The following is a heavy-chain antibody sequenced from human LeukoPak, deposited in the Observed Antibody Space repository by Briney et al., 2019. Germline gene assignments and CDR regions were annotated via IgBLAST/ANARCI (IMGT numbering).Heavy chain of an antibody. D-gene: IGHD1-26*01. CDR1: GFTFSSYG. V-gene: IGHV3-33*01. Sequence: GRSLRLSCAASGFTFSSYGMHWVRQAPGKGLEWVAVIWYDGSNKYYADSVKGRFTISRDNSKNTLYLQMNSLRAEDTAVYYCARDAALGSYGFDYWGQGTLVTVSS. CDR3: ARDAALGSYGFDY. J-gene: IGHJ4*02. CDR2: IWYDGSNK.